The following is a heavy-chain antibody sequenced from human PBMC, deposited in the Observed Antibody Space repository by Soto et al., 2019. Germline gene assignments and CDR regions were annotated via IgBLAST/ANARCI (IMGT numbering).Heavy chain of an antibody. D-gene: IGHD1-1*01. V-gene: IGHV3-23*01. CDR3: AKATATSGGAFEI. CDR1: GFICSSYD. J-gene: IGHJ3*02. CDR2: ILVGGST. Sequence: GGSLRLSCAVSGFICSSYDMSWVRQAPGKGLQWVSTILVGGSTHYEDSVKGRFTISRDTSKNTVYLQMNRLTGGDTAVYYCAKATATSGGAFEIYGQGTMVTVSS.